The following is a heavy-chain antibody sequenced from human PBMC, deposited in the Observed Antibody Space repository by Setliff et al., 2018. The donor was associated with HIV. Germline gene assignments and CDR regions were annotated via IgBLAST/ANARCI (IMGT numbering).Heavy chain of an antibody. CDR1: GFNFNEAW. V-gene: IGHV3-15*01. CDR2: IKSKKDGGTT. CDR3: TTDSRYFDL. J-gene: IGHJ2*01. Sequence: GGSLRLSCATSGFNFNEAWMSWVRQAPGKGLECVGRIKSKKDGGTTHYTAPVKGRFTISRDDSKNMVYLEMNSLQTDDTAVYYCTTDSRYFDLWGRGTLVTVSS.